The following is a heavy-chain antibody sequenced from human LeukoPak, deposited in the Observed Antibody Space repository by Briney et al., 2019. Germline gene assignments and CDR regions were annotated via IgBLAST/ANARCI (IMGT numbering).Heavy chain of an antibody. V-gene: IGHV3-23*01. J-gene: IGHJ4*02. CDR2: ISGSGGST. CDR1: GFTFSSYA. Sequence: GGSLRLSCAASGFTFSSYAMSWVRQAPGKGLEWVSAISGSGGSTYYADSVKGRFTISRDNSKNTLYLQMNSLRAKDTAVYYCAKNYDILTGLPDYWGQGTLVTVSS. CDR3: AKNYDILTGLPDY. D-gene: IGHD3-9*01.